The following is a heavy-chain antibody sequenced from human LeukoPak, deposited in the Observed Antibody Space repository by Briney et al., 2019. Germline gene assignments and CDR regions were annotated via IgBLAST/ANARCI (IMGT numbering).Heavy chain of an antibody. CDR1: GFTFSSYW. D-gene: IGHD3-22*01. CDR2: INSDGSST. V-gene: IGHV3-74*01. Sequence: GGSLRLSCAASGFTFSSYWMHWVRQAPGKGLVWVSRINSDGSSTSYADSVKGRFTISRDNAKNTLYLQMNSLRAEDTAVYYCARNPLGGYYYDSSGSVDYWGQGTLVTVSS. J-gene: IGHJ4*02. CDR3: ARNPLGGYYYDSSGSVDY.